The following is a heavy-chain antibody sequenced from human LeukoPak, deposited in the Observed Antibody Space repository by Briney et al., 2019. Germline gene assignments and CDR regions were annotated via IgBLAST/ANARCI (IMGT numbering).Heavy chain of an antibody. CDR3: AKNFDWLLIVDY. CDR2: ISANGGET. Sequence: GGSLRLSCAASGFTFSIYAMNWVRQAPGKGLEWVSSISANGGETHYADSVKGRFTISRDNSKNTLYLQINNPRVEDTAVYYCAKNFDWLLIVDYWGQGTLVTVSS. J-gene: IGHJ4*02. CDR1: GFTFSIYA. D-gene: IGHD3-9*01. V-gene: IGHV3-23*01.